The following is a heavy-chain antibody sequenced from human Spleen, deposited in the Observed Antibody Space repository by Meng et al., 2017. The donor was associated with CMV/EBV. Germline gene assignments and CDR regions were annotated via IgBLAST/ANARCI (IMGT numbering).Heavy chain of an antibody. CDR3: VRGPARRRHWYFDL. CDR1: GFTVTSNY. Sequence: GGSLRLSCAASGFTVTSNYMSWVRQAPGKGLEWVSGIGVTGDTFYPGSVKGRFFISREDAWNSVFLQMHSLSAEDTAVYYCVRGPARRRHWYFDLWGRGTLVTVSS. V-gene: IGHV3-13*01. D-gene: IGHD6-6*01. CDR2: IGVTGDT. J-gene: IGHJ2*01.